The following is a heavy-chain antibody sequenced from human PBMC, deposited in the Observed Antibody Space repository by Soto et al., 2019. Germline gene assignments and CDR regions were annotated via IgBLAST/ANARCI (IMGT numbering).Heavy chain of an antibody. CDR3: ARVTGTGLTYCGGDCYQKFDY. V-gene: IGHV4-59*01. CDR1: GGSISSYY. CDR2: IYYSGST. D-gene: IGHD2-21*02. Sequence: SETLSLTCTVSGGSISSYYWSWIRQPPGKGLEWIGYIYYSGSTNYNPSLKSRVTISVDTSKNQFFLKLSSVTVADTAVYYCARVTGTGLTYCGGDCYQKFDYWGQGTLVTVSS. J-gene: IGHJ4*02.